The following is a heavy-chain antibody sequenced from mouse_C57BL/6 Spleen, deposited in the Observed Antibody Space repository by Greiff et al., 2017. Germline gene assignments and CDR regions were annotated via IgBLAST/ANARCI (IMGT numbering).Heavy chain of an antibody. Sequence: QVQLQQSGPELVKPGASVKISCKASGYAFSSSWMNWVKQRPGQGLEWIGRIYPGDGDTNYNGKFKGKATLTADKSSSTAYMQLSSLTSEDSAVYVCARRSRGDWYFEVWGTGTTVTVSS. CDR1: GYAFSSSW. D-gene: IGHD1-1*01. V-gene: IGHV1-82*01. CDR2: IYPGDGDT. CDR3: ARRSRGDWYFEV. J-gene: IGHJ1*03.